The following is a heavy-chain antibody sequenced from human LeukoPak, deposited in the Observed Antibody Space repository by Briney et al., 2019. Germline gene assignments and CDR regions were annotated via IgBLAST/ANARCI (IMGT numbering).Heavy chain of an antibody. CDR1: GFTFSNYW. CDR2: IKQDGSEK. CDR3: ARVPFYGMDV. J-gene: IGHJ6*02. V-gene: IGHV3-7*01. Sequence: GGSLRLSCAASGFTFSNYWMSWVRQAPGKGLEWVANIKQDGSEKYYVDSVKGRFTISRDNAKNSLYLQMNSLRAEDTAVYYCARVPFYGMDVWGQGTTVTVSS.